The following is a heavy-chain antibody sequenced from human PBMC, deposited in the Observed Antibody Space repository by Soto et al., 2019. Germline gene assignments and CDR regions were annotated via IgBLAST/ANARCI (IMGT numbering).Heavy chain of an antibody. CDR2: IYYSGST. J-gene: IGHJ4*02. CDR3: ARTESGSWLFDY. CDR1: GGSVSSGSYY. Sequence: QVQLQESGPGLVKPSETLSLTCTVSGGSVSSGSYYWSWIRQPPGKGLEWIGYIYYSGSTNYNPSLKSRVTISVDTSKNQFSLKLSSVTAADTAVYYCARTESGSWLFDYWGQGTLVTVSS. V-gene: IGHV4-61*01. D-gene: IGHD1-26*01.